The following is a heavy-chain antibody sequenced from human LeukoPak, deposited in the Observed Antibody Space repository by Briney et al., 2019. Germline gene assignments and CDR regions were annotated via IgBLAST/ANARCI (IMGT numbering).Heavy chain of an antibody. CDR2: IFYSGST. CDR1: GGSISTSNYY. CDR3: ARTKQWLAFDI. J-gene: IGHJ3*02. V-gene: IGHV4-39*07. D-gene: IGHD6-19*01. Sequence: SETLSLACTVSGGSISTSNYYWGWIRQPPGKGLEWIGNIFYSGSTYYSPSVKSRVTISLDTSRNQFSLKLNSVTAADTAVYYCARTKQWLAFDIWGQGTMVTVSS.